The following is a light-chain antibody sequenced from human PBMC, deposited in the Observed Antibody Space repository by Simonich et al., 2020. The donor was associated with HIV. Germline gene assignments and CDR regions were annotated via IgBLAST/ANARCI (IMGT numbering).Light chain of an antibody. CDR3: QQYNNRPLT. CDR1: QSVSSN. J-gene: IGKJ4*01. V-gene: IGKV3-15*01. Sequence: EIVMTQSPANLSVSPGESPTLSRRARQSVSSNLAWYQQKPGQAPRLLIYSASTRATGIPAKFSGSWAGTEFTLTISSMQSEDIAVYYCQQYNNRPLTFGGGTKVEIK. CDR2: SAS.